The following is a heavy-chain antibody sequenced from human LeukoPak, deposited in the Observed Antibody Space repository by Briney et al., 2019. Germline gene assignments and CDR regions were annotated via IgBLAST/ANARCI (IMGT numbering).Heavy chain of an antibody. Sequence: ASVKVSCKASGYTFTGYYMHWVRQAPGQGLGWMGWINPNSGGTNYAQKFQGTVTMTRDTSISTAYMELSRLRSDDTAVYYCARGGEGAAIDYFDYWGQGTLVTVSS. CDR1: GYTFTGYY. CDR3: ARGGEGAAIDYFDY. CDR2: INPNSGGT. V-gene: IGHV1-2*02. J-gene: IGHJ4*02. D-gene: IGHD3-10*01.